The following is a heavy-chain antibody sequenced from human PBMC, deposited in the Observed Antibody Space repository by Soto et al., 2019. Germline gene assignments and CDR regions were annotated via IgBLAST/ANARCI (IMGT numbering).Heavy chain of an antibody. CDR1: GFTFSSYA. CDR2: ISGSGGST. Sequence: GGSLRLSCAASGFTFSSYAMNWVRQAPGKGLEWVSVISGSGGSTYYADSVKGRFTISRDISKNTLYLQMNSLTAEDTAVYYCAKAMYYYDSSGYFPDYWGQGTLVTVSS. V-gene: IGHV3-23*01. D-gene: IGHD3-22*01. J-gene: IGHJ4*02. CDR3: AKAMYYYDSSGYFPDY.